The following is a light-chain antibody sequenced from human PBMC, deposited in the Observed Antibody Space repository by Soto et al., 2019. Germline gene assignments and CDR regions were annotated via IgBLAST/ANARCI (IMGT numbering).Light chain of an antibody. CDR2: AAS. CDR3: QKYNSAPLT. Sequence: DIQGTQSPSSRSAAVGDRGTITCRASQGISNYLAWYQQKPGKVPKLLIYAASTLQSGVPSRFSGSRSGTDFTLTISSLQPEDVATYYCQKYNSAPLTFGGGTKVDIK. CDR1: QGISNY. V-gene: IGKV1-27*01. J-gene: IGKJ4*01.